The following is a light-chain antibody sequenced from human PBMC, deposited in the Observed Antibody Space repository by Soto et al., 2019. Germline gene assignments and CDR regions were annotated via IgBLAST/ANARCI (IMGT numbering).Light chain of an antibody. CDR1: SGISSW. V-gene: IGKV1-5*03. CDR2: RAS. Sequence: DIQMTQYPSTLPTSVGARVTITCLSKSGISSWLAWYQQKPGKAPRLLIYRASSRESGIPARFSGSGSGTEFTLTISSLEPDDFAAYYCQQYGTSPWTFGHGTKVDIK. J-gene: IGKJ1*01. CDR3: QQYGTSPWT.